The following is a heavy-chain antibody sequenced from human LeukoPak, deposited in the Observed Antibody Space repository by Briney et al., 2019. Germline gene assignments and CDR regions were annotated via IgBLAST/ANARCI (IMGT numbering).Heavy chain of an antibody. D-gene: IGHD3-10*01. J-gene: IGHJ4*02. CDR1: GFTFSNAW. CDR2: IKSKTDGGAT. CDR3: ARLKRRVTMVRGVITSFDY. Sequence: KPGGSLRLSCAASGFTFSNAWMSWVRQAPGKGLEWVGRIKSKTDGGATDYAAPVKGRFTISRDDSKNTLYLQMNSLKTEDTAVYYCARLKRRVTMVRGVITSFDYWGQGTLVTVSS. V-gene: IGHV3-15*01.